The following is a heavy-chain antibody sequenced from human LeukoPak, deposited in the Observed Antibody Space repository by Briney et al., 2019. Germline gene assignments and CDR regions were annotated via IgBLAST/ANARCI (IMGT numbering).Heavy chain of an antibody. J-gene: IGHJ4*02. D-gene: IGHD2-2*01. CDR2: IYYSGST. CDR1: GGSISSSSYY. CDR3: ARTYAILLDY. Sequence: SETLSLTCTVSGGSISSSSYYWGWIRQPPGKGLEWIGSIYYSGSTYYNPSLKSRVTISVDTSKNQFSLKLSSVTAADTAVYYCARTYAILLDYWGQGTLVTVSS. V-gene: IGHV4-39*01.